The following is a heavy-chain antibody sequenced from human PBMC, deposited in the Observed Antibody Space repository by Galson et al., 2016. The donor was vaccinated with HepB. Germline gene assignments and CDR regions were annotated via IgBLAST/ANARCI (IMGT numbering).Heavy chain of an antibody. J-gene: IGHJ3*02. D-gene: IGHD3-22*01. CDR3: ARDRADYYDSSGYSGAFDI. CDR2: IIPMFDTA. Sequence: SVKVSCKASGGSFNTYAISWLRQAPGQGLEWMGGIIPMFDTAIYAQKFQGRVTITADKSTNTAYMDLSSLRSEDTAVYYCARDRADYYDSSGYSGAFDIWGHGTMVTASS. CDR1: GGSFNTYA. V-gene: IGHV1-69*06.